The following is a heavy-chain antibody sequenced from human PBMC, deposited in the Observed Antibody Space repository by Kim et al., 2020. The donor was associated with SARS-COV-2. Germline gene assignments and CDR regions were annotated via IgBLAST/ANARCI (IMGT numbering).Heavy chain of an antibody. V-gene: IGHV4-31*03. D-gene: IGHD3-10*01. J-gene: IGHJ4*02. CDR2: IYYSGST. Sequence: SETLSLTCTVSGGSISSGGYYWSWIRQHPGKGLEWIGYIYYSGSTYYNPSLKSRVTISVDTSKNQFSLKLSSVTAADTAVYYCARGSPNYELYDYWGQGTLVTVSS. CDR3: ARGSPNYELYDY. CDR1: GGSISSGGYY.